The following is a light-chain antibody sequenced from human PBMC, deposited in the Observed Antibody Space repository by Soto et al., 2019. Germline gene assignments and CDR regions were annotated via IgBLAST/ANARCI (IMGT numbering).Light chain of an antibody. CDR3: SSYTSSSTGV. J-gene: IGLJ2*01. CDR2: DVS. CDR1: SSDVGGYNY. Sequence: QSALTQPASVSGSPGQSITISCTGTSSDVGGYNYVSWYQQHPGKAPKLMIYDVSNRPSGVSNRFSGSKSGNTASLTISGLQSEEEADDYCSSYTSSSTGVFGGGTKLTVL. V-gene: IGLV2-14*01.